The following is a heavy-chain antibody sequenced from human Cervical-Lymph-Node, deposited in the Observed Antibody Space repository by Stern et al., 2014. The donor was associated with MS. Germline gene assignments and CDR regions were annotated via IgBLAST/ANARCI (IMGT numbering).Heavy chain of an antibody. CDR1: GFTFDDYA. J-gene: IGHJ5*02. CDR2: IDWNSANI. D-gene: IGHD3-3*01. V-gene: IGHV3-9*01. CDR3: ALTSRGVLISYPDWFDP. Sequence: EVQLVESGGGLVQPGRSLRLSCAASGFTFDDYAMHWVRQAPGKGLEWVSGIDWNSANIAYADSVKGRFTISRDNAKNSLYLQMNSLRPEDTAFYYCALTSRGVLISYPDWFDPWGQGTLVTVSS.